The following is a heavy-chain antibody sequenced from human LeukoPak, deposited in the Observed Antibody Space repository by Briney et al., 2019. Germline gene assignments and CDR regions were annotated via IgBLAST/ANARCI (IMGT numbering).Heavy chain of an antibody. Sequence: SETLSLTCTVSGGSISSYYWSWIRQPPGKGLEWIGYIYYSGSTNYNPSLKSRVTISVDTSKNQSSLKLTSVTAADTAVYYCARHADYDILTGLFDPWGQGTLVTVSS. J-gene: IGHJ5*02. CDR3: ARHADYDILTGLFDP. CDR2: IYYSGST. CDR1: GGSISSYY. V-gene: IGHV4-59*08. D-gene: IGHD3-9*01.